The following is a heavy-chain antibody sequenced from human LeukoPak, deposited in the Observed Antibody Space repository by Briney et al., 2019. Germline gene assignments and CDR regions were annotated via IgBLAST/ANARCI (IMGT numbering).Heavy chain of an antibody. CDR1: GGFISSYY. CDR2: TYFGGTT. Sequence: SETLSLTCTVPGGFISSYYWGWFRQPPGQGLEWIASTYFGGTTHYNPSLKSRVTVSLDTSRNYFYLTLYSVTAADTAVYYCARHQATGYCSRDSCTPSRLCDYWGQGTLVTVSS. D-gene: IGHD2-15*01. J-gene: IGHJ4*02. V-gene: IGHV4-39*01. CDR3: ARHQATGYCSRDSCTPSRLCDY.